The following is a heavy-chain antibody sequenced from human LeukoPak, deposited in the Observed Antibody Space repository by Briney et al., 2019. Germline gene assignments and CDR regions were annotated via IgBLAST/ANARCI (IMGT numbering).Heavy chain of an antibody. CDR2: IYYSGST. Sequence: SETLSLTCTVSGGSISSGGYYWSWIRQHPGKGLEWIGYIYYSGSTNYNPSLKSRVTISVDTSKNQFSLRLSSVAAADTAVYYCARHRRDDSSGYRTDYWGQGTLVTVSS. J-gene: IGHJ4*02. D-gene: IGHD3-22*01. CDR1: GGSISSGGYY. V-gene: IGHV4-61*08. CDR3: ARHRRDDSSGYRTDY.